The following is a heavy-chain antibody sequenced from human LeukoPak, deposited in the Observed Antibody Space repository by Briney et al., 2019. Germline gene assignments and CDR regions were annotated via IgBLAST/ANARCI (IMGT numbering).Heavy chain of an antibody. V-gene: IGHV3-15*01. J-gene: IGHJ4*02. CDR3: TSLYQYTVHY. CDR1: AFTSSNAW. D-gene: IGHD2-2*02. CDR2: IKSKTDGGTT. Sequence: GGSLRLSCAASAFTSSNAWMGWARQAPGKGLEWVGRIKSKTDGGTTDYAAPVKGRFTISRDDSKNTQYLQMNSLKTEDTAVYCCTSLYQYTVHYWGQGTLVTVSS.